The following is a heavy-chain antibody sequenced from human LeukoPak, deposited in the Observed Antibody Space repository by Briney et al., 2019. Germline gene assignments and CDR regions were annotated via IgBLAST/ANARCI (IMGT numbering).Heavy chain of an antibody. D-gene: IGHD2-2*01. CDR2: IYYSGST. J-gene: IGHJ5*02. CDR3: PRVSDIVGIPAEFDP. Sequence: PSETLSLTCTVSGGSISSYYWSWIRQPPGKGLEWIGYIYYSGSTNYNPSLKSRVTISVDTSKNQFSLKLSSVTAADTAVYYCPRVSDIVGIPAEFDPWGQGTLVTVSS. CDR1: GGSISSYY. V-gene: IGHV4-59*01.